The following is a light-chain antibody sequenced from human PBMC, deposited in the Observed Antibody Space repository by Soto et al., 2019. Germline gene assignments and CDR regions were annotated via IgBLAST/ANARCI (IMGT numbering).Light chain of an antibody. CDR1: STDIGRYDF. J-gene: IGLJ3*02. Sequence: QSALTQPPSASGSPGQSVTISCTGTSTDIGRYDFVSWYQQRPGKAPKLMIYGVNKRPSGVPDRFSGSKSGNTASLTVSGLQAEDEAYYYCSSYAGSTKGVFGGGTKLTVL. V-gene: IGLV2-8*01. CDR3: SSYAGSTKGV. CDR2: GVN.